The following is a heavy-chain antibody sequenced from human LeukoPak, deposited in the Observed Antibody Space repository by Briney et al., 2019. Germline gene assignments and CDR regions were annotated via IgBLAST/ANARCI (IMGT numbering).Heavy chain of an antibody. V-gene: IGHV3-23*01. CDR3: PKGLLWFGESDY. CDR2: ISGSGGST. CDR1: GFTFSSYA. D-gene: IGHD3-10*01. Sequence: GGSLRLSCAASGFTFSSYAMSWIRQAPGKGLEWVSAISGSGGSTYYADSVKGRFTISRDNSKNTLYLQMNSLRAEDTAVYYGPKGLLWFGESDYWGQGTLVTVSS. J-gene: IGHJ4*02.